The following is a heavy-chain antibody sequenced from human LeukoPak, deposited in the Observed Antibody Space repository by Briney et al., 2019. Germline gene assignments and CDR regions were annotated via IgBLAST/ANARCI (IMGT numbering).Heavy chain of an antibody. V-gene: IGHV4-30-4*01. CDR3: ARAQGVSDAFDI. CDR1: GGSISSGDYY. Sequence: SETLSLTCTVSGGSISSGDYYWRWIRQPPGKGLEWIGYIYYSGSTYYNPSLKSRVTISVDTSKNQFSLKVSSVTAADTAVYNCARAQGVSDAFDIWGQGTMVTVSS. CDR2: IYYSGST. J-gene: IGHJ3*02.